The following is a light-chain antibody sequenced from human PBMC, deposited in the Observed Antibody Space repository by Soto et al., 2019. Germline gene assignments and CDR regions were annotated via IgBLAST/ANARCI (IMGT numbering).Light chain of an antibody. Sequence: QSALTQPASVSGSPGQSITISCTGTSSDVGGYNYVSWYQQHPGKAPKLMIYDVSNRPSGVSNRFSGSKSGNTASLTISGLQAEDDAAYYCSSYTTSSTPVDVFGTGTKLTVL. V-gene: IGLV2-14*01. CDR3: SSYTTSSTPVDV. J-gene: IGLJ1*01. CDR2: DVS. CDR1: SSDVGGYNY.